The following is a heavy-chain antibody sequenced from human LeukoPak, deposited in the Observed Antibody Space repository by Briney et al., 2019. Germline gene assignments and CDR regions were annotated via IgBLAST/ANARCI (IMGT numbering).Heavy chain of an antibody. D-gene: IGHD2-8*01. V-gene: IGHV3-30*18. CDR1: GFTFSSHG. Sequence: GGSLRLSCAASGFTFSSHGMHWVRQAPGKGREWVAVKSYDGRKQYYADSVKGRFTISRDNSKNTLYLQMNSLRAEDTAVYYCAKEYTNAMDYFDYWGQGALVTVSS. CDR3: AKEYTNAMDYFDY. J-gene: IGHJ4*02. CDR2: KSYDGRKQ.